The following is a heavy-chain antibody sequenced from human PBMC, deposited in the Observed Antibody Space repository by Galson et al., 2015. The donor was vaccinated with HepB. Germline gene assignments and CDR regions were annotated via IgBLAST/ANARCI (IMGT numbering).Heavy chain of an antibody. Sequence: SLRLSCAASGFTFSSYAMHWVRQAPGKGLEWVAVISYDGSNNYYADSVKGRFTISRDNSKNTLYLQMNSLRAEDTAVYYCASDAPLNWGSRAFDIWGQGTMVTVSS. CDR3: ASDAPLNWGSRAFDI. V-gene: IGHV3-30*04. CDR2: ISYDGSNN. CDR1: GFTFSSYA. J-gene: IGHJ3*02. D-gene: IGHD7-27*01.